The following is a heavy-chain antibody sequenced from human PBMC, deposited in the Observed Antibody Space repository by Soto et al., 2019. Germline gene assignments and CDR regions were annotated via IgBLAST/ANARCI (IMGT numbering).Heavy chain of an antibody. CDR1: AASIRRTDHS. CDR3: ARHYGYAVFAY. CDR2: IYYSGST. V-gene: IGHV4-39*01. Sequence: PSPTRSHRNTGSAASIRRTDHSAGWIRQPPGKGLEWIGSIYYSGSTYYNPSLKSRVTISVDTSKNQFSLKLSSVTAADTAVYCARHYGYAVFAYWGQGTLVTVS. D-gene: IGHD5-18*01. J-gene: IGHJ4*02.